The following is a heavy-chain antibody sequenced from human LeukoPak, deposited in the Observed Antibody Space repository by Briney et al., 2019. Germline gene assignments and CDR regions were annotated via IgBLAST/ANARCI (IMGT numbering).Heavy chain of an antibody. D-gene: IGHD2-8*01. CDR1: GGSISNYY. V-gene: IGHV4-4*07. J-gene: IGHJ4*02. CDR3: ARMVVSAWYFDY. CDR2: IHASGST. Sequence: SETLSLTCTVSGGSISNYYWSWLRQPAGKGLEWIGRIHASGSTNYNPSLTSRVTMSVDTSKNQYSLKLSSVTAADTAVYYCARMVVSAWYFDYWGQGTLVTVSS.